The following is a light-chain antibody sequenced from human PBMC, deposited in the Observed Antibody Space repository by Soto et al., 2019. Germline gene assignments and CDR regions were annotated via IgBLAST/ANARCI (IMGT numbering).Light chain of an antibody. V-gene: IGKV1-5*03. J-gene: IGKJ1*01. CDR2: AAS. Sequence: DIQVTQSPSTLSASVGDRVTITCRASQSISTWLAWYQQKPGKAPNLLIYAASTLESGVPSRFSCSGSGPAFTLTSSSPQPDSFATYYRQQYDILWKYGTHYDCLWTFGQGTKLEI. CDR1: QSISTW. CDR3: QQYDILWKYGTHYDCLWT.